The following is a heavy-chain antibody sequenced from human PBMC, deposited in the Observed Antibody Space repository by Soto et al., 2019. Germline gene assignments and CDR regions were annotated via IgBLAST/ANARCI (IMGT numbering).Heavy chain of an antibody. Sequence: QVQLVESGGGLVKPGGSLRLSCAASGFTFSDYYMSWLRQAPGKGLEWVSYISSSSSDTNYAYSGKGRFTIPRDNGKNALYLEMNSRRAEDTAVSYCARVAGGYGGNERDWGQGTLVTVSS. J-gene: IGHJ4*02. CDR3: ARVAGGYGGNERD. CDR1: GFTFSDYY. V-gene: IGHV3-11*06. CDR2: ISSSSSDT. D-gene: IGHD4-17*01.